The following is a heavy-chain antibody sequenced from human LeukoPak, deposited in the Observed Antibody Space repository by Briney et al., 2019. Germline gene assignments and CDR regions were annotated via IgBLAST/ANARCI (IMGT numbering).Heavy chain of an antibody. V-gene: IGHV3-23*01. CDR1: GFTFSSYA. CDR3: AKLTSGSGSSALFDY. CDR2: ISGSGGST. Sequence: GGSLRLSCAASGFTFSSYAMSWVRQAPGKGLEWVSAISGSGGSTYYADSVKGRFTISRDNPKNTLYLQMNSLRAEDTAVYYCAKLTSGSGSSALFDYWGQGTLVTVSS. D-gene: IGHD3-10*01. J-gene: IGHJ4*02.